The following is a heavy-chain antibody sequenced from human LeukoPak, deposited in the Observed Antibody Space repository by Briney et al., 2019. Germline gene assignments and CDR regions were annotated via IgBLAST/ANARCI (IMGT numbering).Heavy chain of an antibody. J-gene: IGHJ4*02. V-gene: IGHV3-23*01. D-gene: IGHD1-1*01. CDR2: ISGSGGST. CDR3: AKVYVWNEYYFDY. Sequence: GGTLRLSCAASGFTFSSYGMSWVRQAPGKGLEWVSAISGSGGSTYYADSVKGRFTISRDNSKNTLYPQMNSLRAEDTAVYYCAKVYVWNEYYFDYWGQGTLVTVSS. CDR1: GFTFSSYG.